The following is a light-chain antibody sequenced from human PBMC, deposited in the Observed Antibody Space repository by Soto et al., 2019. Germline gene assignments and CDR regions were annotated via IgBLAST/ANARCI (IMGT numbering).Light chain of an antibody. Sequence: EIVLMQSPGTLSLSPGEGATLSCRASQSVNSNYLAWYQQKPGQAPTVLIFDTSRRATGVPDRFSGSGSGTDFTLTISKLEPDDCAVYYCQQYGSSQFTFGPGTKVNI. CDR2: DTS. J-gene: IGKJ3*01. CDR1: QSVNSNY. CDR3: QQYGSSQFT. V-gene: IGKV3-20*01.